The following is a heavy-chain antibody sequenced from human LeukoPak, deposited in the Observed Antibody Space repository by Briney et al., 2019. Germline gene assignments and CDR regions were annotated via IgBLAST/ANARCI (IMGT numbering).Heavy chain of an antibody. CDR1: GITFSRYW. Sequence: PGGSLRLSCVASGITFSRYWMSWVRQAPGKGLEWVANIKQDGSEKYYVDSVKGRFTISRDNAKNSLYLQMNSLRAEDTAVYYCAREFPGLLPTAPRGYYFDYWGQGTLVTVSS. D-gene: IGHD2-2*01. V-gene: IGHV3-7*03. CDR2: IKQDGSEK. CDR3: AREFPGLLPTAPRGYYFDY. J-gene: IGHJ4*02.